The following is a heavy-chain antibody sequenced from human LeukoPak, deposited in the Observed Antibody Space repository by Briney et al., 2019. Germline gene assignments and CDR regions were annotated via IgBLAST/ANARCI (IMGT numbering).Heavy chain of an antibody. CDR3: ARDNYYDSSIDY. D-gene: IGHD3-22*01. CDR2: IYYSGST. CDR1: GGSISSYY. V-gene: IGHV4-59*01. J-gene: IGHJ4*02. Sequence: SETLSLTCTVSGGSISSYYRSWIRQPPGKGLEWIGYIYYSGSTNYNPSLKSRVTISVDTSKNQFSLKLSSVTAADTAVYYCARDNYYDSSIDYWGQGTLVTVSS.